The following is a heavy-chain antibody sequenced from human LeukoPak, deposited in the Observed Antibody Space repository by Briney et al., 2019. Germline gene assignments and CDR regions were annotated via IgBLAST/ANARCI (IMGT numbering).Heavy chain of an antibody. D-gene: IGHD4-17*01. Sequence: SVKVSCKASGGTFSSYAISWVRQAPGQGLEWMGRIIPIFGTANYAQKFQGRVTITTDESTSTAYMELSSLRSEDTAVYYCARRLGLGYGDYEGAFDIWGQGTMVTVSS. CDR3: ARRLGLGYGDYEGAFDI. CDR1: GGTFSSYA. V-gene: IGHV1-69*05. CDR2: IIPIFGTA. J-gene: IGHJ3*02.